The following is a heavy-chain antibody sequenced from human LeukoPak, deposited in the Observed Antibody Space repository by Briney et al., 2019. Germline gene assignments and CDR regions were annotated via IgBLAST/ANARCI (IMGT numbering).Heavy chain of an antibody. D-gene: IGHD3-22*01. Sequence: PSETLSLTCTVSGGSISSYYWSWIRQPPGKGLEWIGYIYYSGSTYYNPSLKSRVTISVDTSKNQFSLKLSSVTAADTAVYNCARGLYYYDSSGYYFDAFDIWGQGTMVTVSS. CDR3: ARGLYYYDSSGYYFDAFDI. CDR2: IYYSGST. J-gene: IGHJ3*02. CDR1: GGSISSYY. V-gene: IGHV4-59*08.